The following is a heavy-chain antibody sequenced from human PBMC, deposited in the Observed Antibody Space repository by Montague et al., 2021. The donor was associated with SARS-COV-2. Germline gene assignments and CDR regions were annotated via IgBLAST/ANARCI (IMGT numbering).Heavy chain of an antibody. V-gene: IGHV4-34*01. J-gene: IGHJ5*02. Sequence: SETLSLTCAVHGGSFRGYFWSWIRQSPGKGLEWIGEINHSGSTNYNPSLKSRVTISADTSQNQFSLKLSSVTAADTAVYYCARERRYCSGGSCYSGWFDPWGQGTLVTVSS. D-gene: IGHD2-15*01. CDR3: ARERRYCSGGSCYSGWFDP. CDR1: GGSFRGYF. CDR2: INHSGST.